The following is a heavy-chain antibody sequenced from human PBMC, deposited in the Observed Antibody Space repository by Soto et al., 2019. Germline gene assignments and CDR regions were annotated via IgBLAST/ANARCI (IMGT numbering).Heavy chain of an antibody. D-gene: IGHD1-26*01. CDR1: GLTFSSYW. V-gene: IGHV3-7*05. CDR2: IKQDGSEK. J-gene: IGHJ4*02. CDR3: ARGLGTREGH. Sequence: EVQLVESGGGLVQPGGSLRLSCAASGLTFSSYWMSWVRQAPGKGLEWVANIKQDGSEKYYVDSVKGRFTISRDNAKNSLYLQMNSLRAEDTAVYYCARGLGTREGHWGQGTLVTVSS.